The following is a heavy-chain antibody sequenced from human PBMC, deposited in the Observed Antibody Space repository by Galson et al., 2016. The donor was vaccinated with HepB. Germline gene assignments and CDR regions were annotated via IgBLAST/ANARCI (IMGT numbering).Heavy chain of an antibody. CDR2: INSDGSGT. CDR1: GFPFSRYW. Sequence: SLRPSCAASGFPFSRYWIHWVRQGPGKGLVWVSRINSDGSGTSYADAVKGRFTISRDNAKNTLYLQMNSLRAEDTALYYCAREDYGDDPIYYYYYGMDVWGQGTTVTVSS. CDR3: AREDYGDDPIYYYYYGMDV. J-gene: IGHJ6*02. V-gene: IGHV3-74*01. D-gene: IGHD4-17*01.